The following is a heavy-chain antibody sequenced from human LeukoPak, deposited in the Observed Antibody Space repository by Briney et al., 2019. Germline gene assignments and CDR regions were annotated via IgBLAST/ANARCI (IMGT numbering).Heavy chain of an antibody. D-gene: IGHD5-24*01. CDR1: GGSISSGVYY. V-gene: IGHV4-31*03. J-gene: IGHJ4*02. CDR2: IYYSGRT. Sequence: HPSQTLSLTCPVSGGSISSGVYYWSWIRQHPGKGLEWIGYIYYSGRTYYNSSLKSRVTISVDTSKNQFSLKLSSVTAADTAVYYCARGIRRLQLSYFDYWGQGTLVTVSS. CDR3: ARGIRRLQLSYFDY.